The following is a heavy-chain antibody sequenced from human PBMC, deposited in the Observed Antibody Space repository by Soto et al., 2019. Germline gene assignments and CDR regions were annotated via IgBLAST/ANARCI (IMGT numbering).Heavy chain of an antibody. CDR3: ARDPRGIAVAGNYGMDV. CDR2: INHSGST. V-gene: IGHV4-34*01. D-gene: IGHD6-19*01. J-gene: IGHJ6*02. Sequence: SETLSLTCAVYGGPFSGYYWSWIRQPPGKGLEWIGEINHSGSTNYNPSLKSRVTISVDTSKNQFSLKLSSVTAADTAVYYCARDPRGIAVAGNYGMDVWGQGTTVTVSS. CDR1: GGPFSGYY.